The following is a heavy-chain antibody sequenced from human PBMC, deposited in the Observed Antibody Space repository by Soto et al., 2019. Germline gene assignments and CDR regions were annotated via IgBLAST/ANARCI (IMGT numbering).Heavy chain of an antibody. CDR2: ISASGNST. CDR3: AKGYYPIYYYYGMDV. D-gene: IGHD2-15*01. J-gene: IGHJ6*02. Sequence: EVQLLESGGGLVQPGGSLRLSCAASGFTFSNYGMSWVRQAPGKGLEWVSVISASGNSTYYADSVKGRFTISRDNSKNTLYLQMNSLRAEDTAVFYCAKGYYPIYYYYGMDVWGQVTTVTVSS. V-gene: IGHV3-23*01. CDR1: GFTFSNYG.